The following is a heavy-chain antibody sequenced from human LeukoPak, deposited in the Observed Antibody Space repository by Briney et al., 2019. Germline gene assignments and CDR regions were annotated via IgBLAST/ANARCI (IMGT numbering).Heavy chain of an antibody. CDR1: GFTFSSYD. D-gene: IGHD5-18*01. V-gene: IGHV3-48*03. CDR2: ITTSGSAT. Sequence: GGSLRLSCAAFGFTFSSYDMNWVRQAPGKGLEWVSYITTSGSATYHADSVKGRFTISRDNAKNSLYLQMNSLRAEDTAVYYCARDRVDTAAFDPWGQGTLVTVSS. CDR3: ARDRVDTAAFDP. J-gene: IGHJ5*02.